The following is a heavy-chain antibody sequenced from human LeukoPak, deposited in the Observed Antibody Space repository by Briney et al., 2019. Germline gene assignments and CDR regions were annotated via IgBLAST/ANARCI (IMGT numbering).Heavy chain of an antibody. V-gene: IGHV1-46*01. CDR2: INPSGGST. Sequence: ASVKVSCKASGYTFTGYYMHWVRQAPGQGLEWMGIINPSGGSTSYAQKFQGRVTMTRDTSTSTVYMELSSLRSEDTAVYYYARASGYYAHFDYWGQGTLVTVSS. J-gene: IGHJ4*02. D-gene: IGHD3-22*01. CDR3: ARASGYYAHFDY. CDR1: GYTFTGYY.